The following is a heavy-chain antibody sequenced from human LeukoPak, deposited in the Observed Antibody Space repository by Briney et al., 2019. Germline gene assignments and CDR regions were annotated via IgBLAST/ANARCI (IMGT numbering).Heavy chain of an antibody. V-gene: IGHV1-46*01. CDR1: GYTFTSYY. CDR2: INPSGGSR. CDR3: ARDRGSYLAYWYFDL. J-gene: IGHJ2*01. Sequence: ASVKVSCKASGYTFTSYYMHWVRQAPGQGLEWMGIINPSGGSRSYAQKFQGRVAMTRDTSTSTVYMELSSLRSEDTAVYYCARDRGSYLAYWYFDLWGRGTLVTVSS. D-gene: IGHD1-26*01.